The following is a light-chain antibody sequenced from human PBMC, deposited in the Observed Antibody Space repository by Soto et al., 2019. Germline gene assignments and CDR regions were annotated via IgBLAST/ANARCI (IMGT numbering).Light chain of an antibody. J-gene: IGKJ1*01. CDR3: QQYNSYSPT. CDR2: KAS. Sequence: DIQMTQSPSTLSASVGDRVTITCRASQSISTWVAWYQQEPGKAPKLLIHKASSLQSGVPSRFSGSGSGTDFTLTISSLHPDDFATDYCQQYNSYSPTFGQGTRVEIK. V-gene: IGKV1-5*03. CDR1: QSISTW.